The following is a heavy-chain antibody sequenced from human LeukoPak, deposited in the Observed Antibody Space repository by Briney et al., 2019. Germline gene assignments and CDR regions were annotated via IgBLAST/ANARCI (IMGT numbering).Heavy chain of an antibody. V-gene: IGHV3-30*04. J-gene: IGHJ4*02. CDR3: AREMRDGYNPPLDY. CDR2: ISYDGSNK. CDR1: GFTFSSYA. Sequence: PGGSLRLSCAASGFTFSSYAMHWVRQAPGKGLEWVAVISYDGSNKYYADSVKGRFTISRDNSKNTLYLQMNSLRAEDTAVYYCAREMRDGYNPPLDYWGQGTLVTVSS. D-gene: IGHD5-24*01.